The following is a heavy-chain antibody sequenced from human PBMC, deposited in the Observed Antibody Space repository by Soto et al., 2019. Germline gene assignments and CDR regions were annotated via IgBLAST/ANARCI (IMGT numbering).Heavy chain of an antibody. CDR3: AKFGESLPPASGIGTDV. D-gene: IGHD3-10*01. V-gene: IGHV3-23*01. CDR1: GFTFSNYA. J-gene: IGHJ6*02. CDR2: IVGSGGST. Sequence: GGSLRLSCTASGFTFSNYALTWVRQAPGKGLEWVAAIVGSGGSTYDADSVKGRFTISRDNSKSTLFLQMNNLRAEDAAVYYCAKFGESLPPASGIGTDVWGQGTTVTVSS.